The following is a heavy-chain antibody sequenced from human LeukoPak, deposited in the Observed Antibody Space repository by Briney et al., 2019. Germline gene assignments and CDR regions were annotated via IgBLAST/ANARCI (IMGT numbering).Heavy chain of an antibody. D-gene: IGHD2-15*01. CDR2: ISGSGGST. Sequence: GGSLRLSCAASGFTFSSYAMSWVRQAPGKGLEWVSAISGSGGSTYYADSVKGRFTISRDNSKNTLYLQMNSLRAEDTAVYYRAKDLGYCSGGSCYPDYWGQGTLVTVSS. CDR3: AKDLGYCSGGSCYPDY. CDR1: GFTFSSYA. V-gene: IGHV3-23*01. J-gene: IGHJ4*02.